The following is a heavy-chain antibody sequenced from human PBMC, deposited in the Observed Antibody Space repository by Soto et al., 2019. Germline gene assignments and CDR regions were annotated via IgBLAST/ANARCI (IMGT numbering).Heavy chain of an antibody. Sequence: VELVESGGGVVQPGTSLRLSCAASGFTFSMYSMSWVRQSPGKGLEWVAKIPQDGVDGHYADSVKGRFIISRDNGKNSLHLQLNNLRAEDTAVYYCARDHLILPAHDFFYGSDVWGRGATVTVSS. CDR1: GFTFSMYS. D-gene: IGHD2-21*02. J-gene: IGHJ6*02. CDR2: IPQDGVDG. CDR3: ARDHLILPAHDFFYGSDV. V-gene: IGHV3-7*03.